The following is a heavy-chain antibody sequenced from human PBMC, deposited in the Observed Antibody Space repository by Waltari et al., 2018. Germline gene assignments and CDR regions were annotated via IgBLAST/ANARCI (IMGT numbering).Heavy chain of an antibody. V-gene: IGHV4-34*12. CDR1: GESFNNYY. CDR2: TVHRGAT. CDR3: ARHRRGSNGIDY. Sequence: QVQLQQWGAGLLKPSETLSLTCGYYGESFNNYYWIWVRQPPGKGLEWIGETVHRGATKYNPSLASRVTISLDTSKSQFSLSLRSVIAADAAMYYCARHRRGSNGIDYWGQGTLVTVSS. J-gene: IGHJ4*02. D-gene: IGHD7-27*01.